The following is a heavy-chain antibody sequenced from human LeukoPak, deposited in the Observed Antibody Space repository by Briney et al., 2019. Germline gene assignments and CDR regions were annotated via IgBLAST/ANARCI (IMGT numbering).Heavy chain of an antibody. V-gene: IGHV3-23*01. D-gene: IGHD1-7*01. J-gene: IGHJ3*02. CDR1: GFTFSSYA. CDR2: ISGSGGST. Sequence: GGSLRLSCAASGFTFSSYAMSWVRQAPGKGLEWVSAISGSGGSTYYADSVKGRFTISRDNSKNTLYLQMNSLRAEDTAVYYCARSGSGTTGAFDIWGQGTMVTVSS. CDR3: ARSGSGTTGAFDI.